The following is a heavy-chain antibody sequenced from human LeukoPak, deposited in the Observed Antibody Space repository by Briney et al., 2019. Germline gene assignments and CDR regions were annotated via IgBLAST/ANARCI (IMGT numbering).Heavy chain of an antibody. CDR2: IRSKAYGGTT. J-gene: IGHJ5*02. D-gene: IGHD2-15*01. CDR3: TRHYCSGGSCYSGWFDP. CDR1: GGSISSYY. V-gene: IGHV3-49*03. Sequence: LSLTCTVSGGSISSYYWSWIRQPPGKGLEWIGFIRSKAYGGTTEYAASVKGRFTISRDDSKSIAYLQMNSLKTEDTAVYYCTRHYCSGGSCYSGWFDPWGQGTLVTVSS.